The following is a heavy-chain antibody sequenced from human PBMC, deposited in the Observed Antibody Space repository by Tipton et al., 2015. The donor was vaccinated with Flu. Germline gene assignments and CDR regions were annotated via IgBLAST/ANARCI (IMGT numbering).Heavy chain of an antibody. CDR2: VDPEDGET. Sequence: VQLVQSGAEVKKPGSKVKISCKVSGYTLTAYYVHWVQQAPGKGLEWMGLVDPEDGETKYAEKFQGRVTINADRSTDTAYMEVRSLSSEDTAVFYCATDTHGRYYGLDVWGQGTTVTVSS. CDR3: ATDTHGRYYGLDV. V-gene: IGHV1-69-2*01. J-gene: IGHJ6*02. D-gene: IGHD1-14*01. CDR1: GYTLTAYY.